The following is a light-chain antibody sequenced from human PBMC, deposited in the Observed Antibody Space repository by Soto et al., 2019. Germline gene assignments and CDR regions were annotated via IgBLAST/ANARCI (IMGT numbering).Light chain of an antibody. Sequence: DIQMTQSPSTLSASVGDRVTITCRASQGMSSWLAWYQQKPGKAPKLLIYKASILESGVPSRFSGSGSGTEFTLTISSLQPEDFATYYCQYYNAYRTFGQGTKVESK. CDR2: KAS. CDR3: QYYNAYRT. V-gene: IGKV1-5*03. J-gene: IGKJ1*01. CDR1: QGMSSW.